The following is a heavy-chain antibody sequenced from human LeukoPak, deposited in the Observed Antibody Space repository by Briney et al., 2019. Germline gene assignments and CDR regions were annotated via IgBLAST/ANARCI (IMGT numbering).Heavy chain of an antibody. V-gene: IGHV3-30*18. D-gene: IGHD4-17*01. J-gene: IGHJ4*02. CDR2: ISYDGTNK. CDR3: AKFRGPTVTSWGDFDY. CDR1: GFTLSTYA. Sequence: PGGSLRLSCAASGFTLSTYAMHWVRQAPGKGLEWVVVISYDGTNKYYADSVKGRFTISKDNSKNTLSLQMNSLRAEDTAVYFCAKFRGPTVTSWGDFDYWGQGTLVTVSS.